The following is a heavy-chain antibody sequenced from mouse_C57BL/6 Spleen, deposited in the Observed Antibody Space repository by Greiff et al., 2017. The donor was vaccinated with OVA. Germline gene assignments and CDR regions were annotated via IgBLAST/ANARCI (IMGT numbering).Heavy chain of an antibody. Sequence: VHLVESGAELVRPGASVKLSCKASGYTFTDYYINWVKQRPGQGLEWIARIYPGSGNTYYNEKFKGKATLTAEKSSSTAYMQLSSLTSEDSAVYFCARGLDGYYFDYWGQGTTLTVSS. J-gene: IGHJ2*01. CDR3: ARGLDGYYFDY. V-gene: IGHV1-76*01. CDR2: IYPGSGNT. D-gene: IGHD2-3*01. CDR1: GYTFTDYY.